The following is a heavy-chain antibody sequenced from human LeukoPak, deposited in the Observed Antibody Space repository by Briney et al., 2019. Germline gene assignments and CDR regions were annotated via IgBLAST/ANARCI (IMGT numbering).Heavy chain of an antibody. CDR1: GFTFSDYY. CDR2: IRSGGSTI. Sequence: GGSLRLSCAASGFTFSDYYMSWIRQAPGNGLEWVSYIRSGGSTIYYADSVKGRFTISRDNAKNSLFLQMNSLRAEDTAVYYCARDGGSGSYYVDYWGQGTLVTVSS. J-gene: IGHJ4*02. D-gene: IGHD1-26*01. CDR3: ARDGGSGSYYVDY. V-gene: IGHV3-11*04.